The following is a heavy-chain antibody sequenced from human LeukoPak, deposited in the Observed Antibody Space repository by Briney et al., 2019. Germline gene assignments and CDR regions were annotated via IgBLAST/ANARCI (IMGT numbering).Heavy chain of an antibody. Sequence: SETLSLTCTVSGGSISYYYWSWIRQPPGKGLEWIGYICSSGTTNYNPSLKSRVTISVDTSKNQFSLKLNSVTAADTAVYYCARRVNRVFDYWGQGTLVTVSS. CDR2: ICSSGTT. D-gene: IGHD3-10*01. CDR3: ARRVNRVFDY. CDR1: GGSISYYY. V-gene: IGHV4-4*09. J-gene: IGHJ4*02.